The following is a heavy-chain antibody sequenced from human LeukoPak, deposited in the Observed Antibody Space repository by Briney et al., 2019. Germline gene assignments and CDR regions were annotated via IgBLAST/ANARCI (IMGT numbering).Heavy chain of an antibody. J-gene: IGHJ4*02. CDR3: ARGGANYYGSGSHDY. D-gene: IGHD3-10*01. V-gene: IGHV4-31*03. CDR2: IYYSGST. Sequence: PSQTLSLTCTVSGGSISSGGYYWSWIRQHPGQGLEWIGYIYYSGSTYYNPSLKSRVTISVDTSKNQFSLKLSSVTAADTAVYYCARGGANYYGSGSHDYWGQGTLVTVSS. CDR1: GGSISSGGYY.